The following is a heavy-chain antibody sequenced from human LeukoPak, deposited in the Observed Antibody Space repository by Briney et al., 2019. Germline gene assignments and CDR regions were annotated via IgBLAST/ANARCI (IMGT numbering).Heavy chain of an antibody. J-gene: IGHJ3*02. CDR1: GGSISSGSYY. CDR2: IYTSGST. D-gene: IGHD4-17*01. CDR3: ASPTTTYAFDI. V-gene: IGHV4-61*02. Sequence: SETLSLTCTVSGGSISSGSYYWSWIRQPAGKGLEWIGRIYTSGSTNYSPSLKSRVTISVDTSKNQFSLKLSSVTAADTAVYYCASPTTTYAFDIWGQGTMVTVSS.